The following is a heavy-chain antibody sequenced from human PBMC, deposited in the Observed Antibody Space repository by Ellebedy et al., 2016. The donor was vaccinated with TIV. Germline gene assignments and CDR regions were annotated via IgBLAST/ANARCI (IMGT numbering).Heavy chain of an antibody. J-gene: IGHJ5*02. CDR2: ISGSASVT. CDR1: GFTFRAHE. CDR3: ARSYGARTSGP. D-gene: IGHD3-16*01. V-gene: IGHV3-48*03. Sequence: GESLKISCAASGFTFRAHEMNWVRQAPGKGLEWVSYISGSASVTAYADSVKGRFTISRDNARTSLYLQMNSLRVDDTAMYYCARSYGARTSGPWGQGTLVTVSS.